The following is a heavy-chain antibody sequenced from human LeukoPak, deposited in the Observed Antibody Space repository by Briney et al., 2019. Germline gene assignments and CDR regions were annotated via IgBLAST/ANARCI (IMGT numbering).Heavy chain of an antibody. D-gene: IGHD6-13*01. V-gene: IGHV4-38-2*01. CDR1: GYSISSGYY. CDR2: IYHSGST. Sequence: SETLSLTCAVSGYSISSGYYWGGIRQPQGKGLEWIGSIYHSGSTYYNPSLKSRVTISVDTSKNQFSLKLSSVTAADTAVYYCARHSTSSTTDAFDIWGQGTMVTVSS. CDR3: ARHSTSSTTDAFDI. J-gene: IGHJ3*02.